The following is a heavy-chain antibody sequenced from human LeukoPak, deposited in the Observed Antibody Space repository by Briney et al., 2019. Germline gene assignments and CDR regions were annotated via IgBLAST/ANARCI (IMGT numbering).Heavy chain of an antibody. CDR2: INTNTGNP. CDR3: ARDMGTEMATMEELDY. Sequence: GASVKVSCKASGYTFTSYAMNWVRQAPGQGLEWMGWINTNTGNPTYAQGFTGRFVFSLDTSVSTAYLQISSLKAEDTAVYYCARDMGTEMATMEELDYWGQGTLVTVSS. V-gene: IGHV7-4-1*02. D-gene: IGHD5-24*01. J-gene: IGHJ4*02. CDR1: GYTFTSYA.